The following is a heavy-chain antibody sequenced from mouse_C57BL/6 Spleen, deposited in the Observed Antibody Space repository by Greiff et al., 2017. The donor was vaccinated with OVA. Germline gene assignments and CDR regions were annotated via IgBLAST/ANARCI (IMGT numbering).Heavy chain of an antibody. CDR2: IYPGSGNT. D-gene: IGHD4-1*01. CDR3: ARRELGPHYYAMDY. CDR1: GYSFTSYY. V-gene: IGHV1-66*01. J-gene: IGHJ4*01. Sequence: QVQLQQSGPELVKPGASVKISCKASGYSFTSYYIHWVKQRPGQGLEWIGWIYPGSGNTKYNEKFKGKATLTADTSSSTAYMQLSSLTSEDSAVYYCARRELGPHYYAMDYWGQGTSVTVSS.